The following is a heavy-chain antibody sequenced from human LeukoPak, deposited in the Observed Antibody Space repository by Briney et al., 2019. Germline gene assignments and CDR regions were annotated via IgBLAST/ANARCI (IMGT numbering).Heavy chain of an antibody. CDR2: ISGSGGST. J-gene: IGHJ4*02. CDR3: AKWGVGYCSSTSCYDVLFDY. V-gene: IGHV3-23*01. D-gene: IGHD2-2*01. Sequence: GGSLRLSCAASGFTFSSYAMSWVRQAPGKGLEWVSAISGSGGSTYYADSVKGRFTISRDNSKNTLYLQMSSLRAEDTAVYYCAKWGVGYCSSTSCYDVLFDYWGQGTLVTVSS. CDR1: GFTFSSYA.